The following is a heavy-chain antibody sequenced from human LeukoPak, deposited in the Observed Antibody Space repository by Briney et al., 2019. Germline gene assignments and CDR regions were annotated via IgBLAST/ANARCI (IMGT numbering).Heavy chain of an antibody. Sequence: SETLSLTCTGSGGSISSYYWSWIRQPPGKGLEWIGYIYYSGSTNYNPSLKSRVTISVDTSKNQFSLKLSSVTAADTAVYYCARGGGGYGYYQIDYWGQGTLVTVSS. J-gene: IGHJ4*02. D-gene: IGHD2/OR15-2a*01. CDR2: IYYSGST. CDR3: ARGGGGYGYYQIDY. V-gene: IGHV4-59*08. CDR1: GGSISSYY.